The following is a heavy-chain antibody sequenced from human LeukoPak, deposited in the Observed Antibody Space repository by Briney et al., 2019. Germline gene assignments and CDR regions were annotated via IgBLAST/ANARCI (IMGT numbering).Heavy chain of an antibody. Sequence: ASVKVSCKASGYTFTSYGISWVRQAPGQGLEWMGWISAYNGNTNYAQKLQGRVTMTTDTSTSTAYMELRSLRSGDTAVYYCAREYIAVAGTLYDYWGQGTLVTVSS. CDR2: ISAYNGNT. CDR3: AREYIAVAGTLYDY. J-gene: IGHJ4*02. D-gene: IGHD6-19*01. V-gene: IGHV1-18*01. CDR1: GYTFTSYG.